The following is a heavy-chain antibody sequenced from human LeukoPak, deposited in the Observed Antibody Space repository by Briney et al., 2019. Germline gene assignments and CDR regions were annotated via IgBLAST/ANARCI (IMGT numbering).Heavy chain of an antibody. D-gene: IGHD6-13*01. CDR3: AKKIAAAYFDY. CDR1: GFTFSSHA. V-gene: IGHV3-23*01. CDR2: IIGSGGST. J-gene: IGHJ4*02. Sequence: WGSLTLSCAASGFTFSSHAMSWIRQPPGKGLEWVSAIIGSGGSTYYADSVKGRFTISRDNSKNTLYLQMNSLRAEDTAVYYCAKKIAAAYFDYWGQGTLVTVSS.